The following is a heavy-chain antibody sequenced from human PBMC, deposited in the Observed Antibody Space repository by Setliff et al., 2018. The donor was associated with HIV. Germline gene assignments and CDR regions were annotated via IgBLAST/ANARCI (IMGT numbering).Heavy chain of an antibody. J-gene: IGHJ4*02. CDR2: IYTSGST. Sequence: SETLSLTCTVSGGSISSGSYYWSWIRQPAGKGLEWIGRIYTSGSTKYNPSLKSRVTISVDTSKNRFSLKLSSVTAADTAIYYCALLYPYSGYLGYWGQGTLVTVSS. V-gene: IGHV4-61*02. D-gene: IGHD1-26*01. CDR3: ALLYPYSGYLGY. CDR1: GGSISSGSYY.